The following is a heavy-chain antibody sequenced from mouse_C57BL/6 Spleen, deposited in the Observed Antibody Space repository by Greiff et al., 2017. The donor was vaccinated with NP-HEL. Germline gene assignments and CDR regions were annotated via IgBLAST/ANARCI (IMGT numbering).Heavy chain of an antibody. V-gene: IGHV1-4*01. CDR3: AVTTVDAWFAY. Sequence: QVHVKQSGAELARPGASVKMSCKASGYTFTSYTMHWVKQRPGQGLEWIGYINPSSGYTKYNQKFKDKATLTADKSSSTAYMQLSSLTSEDSAVYYCAVTTVDAWFAYWGQGTLVTVSA. CDR2: INPSSGYT. D-gene: IGHD1-1*01. J-gene: IGHJ3*01. CDR1: GYTFTSYT.